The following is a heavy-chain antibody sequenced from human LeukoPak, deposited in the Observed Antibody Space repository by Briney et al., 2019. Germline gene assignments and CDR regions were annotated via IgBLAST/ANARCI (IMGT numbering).Heavy chain of an antibody. CDR1: GGSISRYY. J-gene: IGHJ4*02. V-gene: IGHV4-59*01. CDR2: IYYTETT. D-gene: IGHD3-10*01. Sequence: PSETLSLTCTVSGGSISRYYWSWVRQPPGQGLEWIGYIYYTETTNYNPSLKSRVTISVDTSKNQFSLKVRSVTAADTAVYYCAALWFGDPETPHDYWGQGTLVTVSS. CDR3: AALWFGDPETPHDY.